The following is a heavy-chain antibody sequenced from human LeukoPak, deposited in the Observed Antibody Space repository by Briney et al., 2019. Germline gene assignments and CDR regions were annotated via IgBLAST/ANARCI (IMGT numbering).Heavy chain of an antibody. CDR1: GFTFSSYA. V-gene: IGHV3-23*01. J-gene: IGHJ6*02. CDR2: ISGSSGST. CDR3: AKDKYNWNYWYYGMDV. Sequence: GGSLRLSCAASGFTFSSYAMSWVRQAPGKGLEWVSAISGSSGSTYYADSVKGRFTISRDNSKNTLYLQMNSLRAEDTAVYYCAKDKYNWNYWYYGMDVWGQGTTVTVSS. D-gene: IGHD1-20*01.